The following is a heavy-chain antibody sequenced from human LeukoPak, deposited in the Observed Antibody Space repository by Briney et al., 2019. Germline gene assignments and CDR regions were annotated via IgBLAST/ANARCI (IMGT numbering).Heavy chain of an antibody. Sequence: GRSLRLSCAASGFTFSSYGMHWVRQAPGKGLEWVAVISYDGSNKYYAGSVKGRFTISRDNSKNTPYLQMNSLRAEDTAVYFCAKNHFDSSGSYSDSWGQGVLVTVSS. CDR2: ISYDGSNK. J-gene: IGHJ4*02. CDR3: AKNHFDSSGSYSDS. D-gene: IGHD3-22*01. V-gene: IGHV3-30*18. CDR1: GFTFSSYG.